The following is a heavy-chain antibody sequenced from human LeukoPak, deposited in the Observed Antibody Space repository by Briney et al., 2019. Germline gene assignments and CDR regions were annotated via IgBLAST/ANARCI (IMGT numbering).Heavy chain of an antibody. CDR3: ARSSIAVAINWFDP. CDR1: GYSISSGYY. J-gene: IGHJ5*02. D-gene: IGHD6-19*01. CDR2: IYHSGST. V-gene: IGHV4-38-2*02. Sequence: PSETLSLTCTVSGYSISSGYYWGWIRQPPGKGLEWIGSIYHSGSTYYNPSLKSRVTISVDTSKNQFSLKLNSVTAADTAVYYCARSSIAVAINWFDPWGQGTLVTVSS.